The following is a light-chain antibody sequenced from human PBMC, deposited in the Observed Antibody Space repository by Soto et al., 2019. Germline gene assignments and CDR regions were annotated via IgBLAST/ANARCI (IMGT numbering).Light chain of an antibody. CDR1: QSVSSN. J-gene: IGKJ4*01. Sequence: EIVMTQCPATLSVSPGERATLSCRASQSVSSNLAWYQQKPGQAPRLLIYGASTRATGIPARFSGSGAGTEFTLTISSLQSEDFAVYYCQQYNSWPPLTFGGGTKVEIK. CDR2: GAS. V-gene: IGKV3D-15*01. CDR3: QQYNSWPPLT.